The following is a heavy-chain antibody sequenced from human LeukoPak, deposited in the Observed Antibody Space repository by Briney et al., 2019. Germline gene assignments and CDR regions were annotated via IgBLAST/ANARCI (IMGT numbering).Heavy chain of an antibody. CDR3: ARDALGYSYGDY. Sequence: GRSLRLSCAASGFTFSSYGMHWGRQAPGKGLEWVAVIWYDGSNKYYADSVKGRFTISRDNSKNTLYLQMNSLRAEDTAVYYCARDALGYSYGDYWGQGTLVTVSS. V-gene: IGHV3-33*01. D-gene: IGHD5-18*01. J-gene: IGHJ4*02. CDR2: IWYDGSNK. CDR1: GFTFSSYG.